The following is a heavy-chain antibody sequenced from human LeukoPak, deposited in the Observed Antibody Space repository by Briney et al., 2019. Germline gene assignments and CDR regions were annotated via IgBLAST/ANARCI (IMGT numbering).Heavy chain of an antibody. V-gene: IGHV4-34*01. CDR1: GGSFSGYY. J-gene: IGHJ5*02. Sequence: SETLSLTCAAYGGSFSGYYWSWIRQPPGKGLEWIGEINHSGSTNYNPSLKSRVTISVDTSKNQFSLKLSSVTAADTAVYYCARGRSGYDFWSGYYNWFDPWGQGTLVTVSS. CDR3: ARGRSGYDFWSGYYNWFDP. CDR2: INHSGST. D-gene: IGHD3-3*01.